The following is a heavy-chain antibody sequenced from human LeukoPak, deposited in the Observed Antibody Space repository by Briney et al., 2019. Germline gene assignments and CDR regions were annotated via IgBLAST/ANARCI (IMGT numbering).Heavy chain of an antibody. D-gene: IGHD3-16*01. Sequence: PGGSLGLSCAASKFFFHGYWMSWVRQAPGKGLEWVANIKQDGSEGYYMDSVKGRFTISRDNAKNLLFLQMNSLRPDDTAVYYCARLNFWSNSYAAPFDSWGQGSLVTVSS. V-gene: IGHV3-7*01. CDR3: ARLNFWSNSYAAPFDS. J-gene: IGHJ4*02. CDR1: KFFFHGYW. CDR2: IKQDGSEG.